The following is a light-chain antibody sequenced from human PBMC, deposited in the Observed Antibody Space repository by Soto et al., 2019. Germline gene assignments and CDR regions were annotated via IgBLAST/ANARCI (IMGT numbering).Light chain of an antibody. CDR2: KAS. CDR3: QQYNYYST. CDR1: QSISSW. V-gene: IGKV1-5*03. Sequence: DIHMTQSPSTLSAYLGGGVTITCRASQSISSWLAWYQQKPGKAPNLLIYKASTLESGVPSRFSGSGSGTEFTLTISSVQPDDFATYFCQQYNYYSTFGQGTRLEI. J-gene: IGKJ5*01.